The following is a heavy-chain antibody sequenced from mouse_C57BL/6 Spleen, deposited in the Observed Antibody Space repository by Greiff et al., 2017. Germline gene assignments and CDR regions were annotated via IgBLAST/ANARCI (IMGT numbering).Heavy chain of an antibody. Sequence: QVQLKQSGAELMKPGASVKLSCKATGYTFPGYWIAWVKQRPGHGLEWIGEILPGCGSTNYNEKFKGKATFTADTSSNTAYMQLSSLTTEDSAIYYCARKGYYYGSREVDYWGQGTTLTVSS. CDR3: ARKGYYYGSREVDY. V-gene: IGHV1-9*01. CDR1: GYTFPGYW. J-gene: IGHJ2*01. D-gene: IGHD1-1*01. CDR2: ILPGCGST.